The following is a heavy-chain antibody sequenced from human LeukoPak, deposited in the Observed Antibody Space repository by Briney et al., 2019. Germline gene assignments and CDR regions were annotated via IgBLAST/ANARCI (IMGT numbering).Heavy chain of an antibody. Sequence: PGGSLRLSCAASGFTFSSAWMSWVRQAPGQGLEWLGRIKTKTDGGTTDYAAPVKGRFTISRDNSKDTLYLQMNSLKSDDTAVYYCANIFGGNSHRSDYWGQGTLVTVSS. V-gene: IGHV3-15*01. CDR1: GFTFSSAW. D-gene: IGHD4-23*01. CDR3: ANIFGGNSHRSDY. J-gene: IGHJ4*02. CDR2: IKTKTDGGTT.